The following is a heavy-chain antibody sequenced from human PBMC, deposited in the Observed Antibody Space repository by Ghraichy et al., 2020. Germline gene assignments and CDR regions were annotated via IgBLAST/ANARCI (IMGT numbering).Heavy chain of an antibody. V-gene: IGHV3-9*01. D-gene: IGHD1-26*01. Sequence: SLNISCAASGFTFDDYAMHWVRQAPGKGLEWVSGISWNSGSIGYADSVKGRFTISRDNAKNSLYLQMNSLRAEDTALYYCAKDRSLIPPRGSLLRADAFDIGGQGTMVTVSS. CDR2: ISWNSGSI. CDR1: GFTFDDYA. CDR3: AKDRSLIPPRGSLLRADAFDI. J-gene: IGHJ3*02.